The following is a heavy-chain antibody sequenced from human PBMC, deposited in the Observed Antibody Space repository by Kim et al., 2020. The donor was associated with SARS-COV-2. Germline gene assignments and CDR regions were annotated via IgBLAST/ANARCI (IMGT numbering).Heavy chain of an antibody. D-gene: IGHD6-13*01. CDR2: ISGSGGST. CDR3: AKDLAGVYPWEAAARDYYYYGMDV. V-gene: IGHV3-23*01. J-gene: IGHJ6*02. CDR1: GFTFSSYA. Sequence: GGSLRLSCAASGFTFSSYAMSWVRQAPGKGLEWVSAISGSGGSTYYADSVKGWFTISRDNSKNTLYLQMNSLRAEDTAVYYCAKDLAGVYPWEAAARDYYYYGMDVWGQGTTVTVSS.